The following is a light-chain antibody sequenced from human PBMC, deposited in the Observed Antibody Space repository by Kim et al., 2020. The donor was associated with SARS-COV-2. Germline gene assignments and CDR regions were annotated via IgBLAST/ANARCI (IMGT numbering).Light chain of an antibody. CDR2: LAS. J-gene: IGKJ2*01. V-gene: IGKV1-5*03. CDR1: ENIGTW. CDR3: QHYSRFPYT. Sequence: SASVGDRVTITCRASENIGTWLAWYQQKPGRAPSLLIYLASTLESGVPSRFSGTGSGTEFSLSITSLQPDDFATYYCQHYSRFPYTFGQGTKLGD.